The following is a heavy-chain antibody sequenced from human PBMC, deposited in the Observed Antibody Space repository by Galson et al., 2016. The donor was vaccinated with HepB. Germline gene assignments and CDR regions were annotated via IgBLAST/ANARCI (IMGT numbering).Heavy chain of an antibody. Sequence: SETLSLTCAVSGGSISSTNWWSWVRQPPGKGLEWIGEIYQSGNTNYNPSLKSRVIISVDKSKNQFSLKLSSVTAADTAVYYCARYVDITDSQKRYYFDYWGQGTLVTVSS. J-gene: IGHJ4*02. CDR2: IYQSGNT. CDR3: ARYVDITDSQKRYYFDY. V-gene: IGHV4-4*02. CDR1: GGSISSTNW. D-gene: IGHD1-14*01.